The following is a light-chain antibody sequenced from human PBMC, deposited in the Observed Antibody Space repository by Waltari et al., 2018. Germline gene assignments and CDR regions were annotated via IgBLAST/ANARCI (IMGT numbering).Light chain of an antibody. V-gene: IGLV8-61*01. CDR1: SGSVSTSYY. Sequence: QTVVTQEPSFSVSPGGTVTLTCGLSSGSVSTSYYPSWYQQTPGQAPRTLIYSTNTRSSGVPDRFSGSILGNKDALTITGAQADDESDYYCVLYMGSGTVVFGGGTKLTVL. J-gene: IGLJ2*01. CDR2: STN. CDR3: VLYMGSGTVV.